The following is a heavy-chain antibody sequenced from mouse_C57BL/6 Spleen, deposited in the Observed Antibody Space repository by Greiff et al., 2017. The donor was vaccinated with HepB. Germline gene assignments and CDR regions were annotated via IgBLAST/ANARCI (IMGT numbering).Heavy chain of an antibody. CDR1: GYTFTSYW. D-gene: IGHD2-4*01. Sequence: QVQLKQPGAELVKPGASVKLSCKASGYTFTSYWMHWVKQRPGRGLEWIGRIDPNSGGTKYNEKFKSQATLTVDKPSSTAYMQRSRLTSEDSAVYYCARGGLRRESDFWGKGTTLTVSS. CDR2: IDPNSGGT. J-gene: IGHJ2*01. V-gene: IGHV1-72*01. CDR3: ARGGLRRESDF.